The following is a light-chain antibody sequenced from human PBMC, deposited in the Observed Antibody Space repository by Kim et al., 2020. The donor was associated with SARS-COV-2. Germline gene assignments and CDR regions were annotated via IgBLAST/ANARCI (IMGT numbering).Light chain of an antibody. CDR3: NSRDSSGNHVV. CDR2: GKN. J-gene: IGLJ2*01. V-gene: IGLV3-19*01. CDR1: SLRSYY. Sequence: ALGQAVRITFQGDSLRSYYASWYQQKPGPAPVLVIYGKNDRPSGIPDRFSGSSSGNTASLTITGAQAEDEADYYCNSRDSSGNHVVFGGGTKLTVL.